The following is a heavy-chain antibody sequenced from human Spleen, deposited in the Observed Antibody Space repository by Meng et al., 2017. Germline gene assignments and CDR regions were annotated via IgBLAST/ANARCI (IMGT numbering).Heavy chain of an antibody. J-gene: IGHJ4*02. V-gene: IGHV3-7*01. CDR1: GFTFSSYA. Sequence: GESLKISCAASGFTFSSYAMHWVRQAPGKGLEWVANMKPDGTRISYVGSVEGRFTISRDNAKNSLSLQMNSLRAEDSAVYYCARDAMRGGDFDYWGRGTLVTVSS. CDR3: ARDAMRGGDFDY. D-gene: IGHD3-16*01. CDR2: MKPDGTRI.